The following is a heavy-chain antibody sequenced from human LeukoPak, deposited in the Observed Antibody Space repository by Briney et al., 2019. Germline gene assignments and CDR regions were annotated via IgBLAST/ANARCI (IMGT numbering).Heavy chain of an antibody. Sequence: ASVKVSCKAPGGTFSSYAISWVRQAPGQGLEWMGGIIPIFGTANYAQKFQGRVTITADKSTSTAYMELSSLRSEDTAVYYCARDLKVGTGDYWGQGTLVTVSS. J-gene: IGHJ4*02. V-gene: IGHV1-69*06. CDR2: IIPIFGTA. CDR1: GGTFSSYA. CDR3: ARDLKVGTGDY. D-gene: IGHD1-14*01.